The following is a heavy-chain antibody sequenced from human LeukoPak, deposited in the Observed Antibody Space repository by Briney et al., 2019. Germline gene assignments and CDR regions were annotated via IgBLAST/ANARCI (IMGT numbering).Heavy chain of an antibody. Sequence: PGGSLRLSCAASGFTFSSYGMHWVRQAPGKGLEWVAVIWYDGSNEYYADSVKGRFTISRDNSKNTLYLQMNSLRAEDTAVYYCARGKGYSTAWFDPWGQGTLVTVSS. CDR2: IWYDGSNE. V-gene: IGHV3-33*01. CDR1: GFTFSSYG. CDR3: ARGKGYSTAWFDP. J-gene: IGHJ5*02. D-gene: IGHD6-13*01.